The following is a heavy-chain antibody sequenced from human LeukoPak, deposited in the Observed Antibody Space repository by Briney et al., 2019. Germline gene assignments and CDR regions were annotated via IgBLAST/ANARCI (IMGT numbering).Heavy chain of an antibody. CDR3: AKWGRITMVRGVIIPDFDAFDF. Sequence: GGSLRLSCAASRFTFSSYAMSWVRQAPGKGLEWVSAISGSGGSTYYADSVKGRFTISRNNSKNTLYLQMNTLRAEDTAVYYCAKWGRITMVRGVIIPDFDAFDFWGQGTMVTVSS. CDR1: RFTFSSYA. J-gene: IGHJ3*01. D-gene: IGHD3-10*01. CDR2: ISGSGGST. V-gene: IGHV3-23*01.